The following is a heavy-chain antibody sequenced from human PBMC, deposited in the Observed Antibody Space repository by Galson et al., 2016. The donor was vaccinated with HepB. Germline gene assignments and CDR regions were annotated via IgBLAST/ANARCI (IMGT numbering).Heavy chain of an antibody. CDR1: GFTFSSYP. V-gene: IGHV3-23*01. CDR2: ISGSGGST. D-gene: IGHD6-13*01. J-gene: IGHJ4*02. Sequence: SLRLSCAASGFTFSSYPMTWVRQAPGKGLEWVSGISGSGGSTYYADSVKGRFTISRDNSKNTLFLQMHSLRAEDTAVYYCAKDEGWAAAGRYYFDYWGQGTLVTVSS. CDR3: AKDEGWAAAGRYYFDY.